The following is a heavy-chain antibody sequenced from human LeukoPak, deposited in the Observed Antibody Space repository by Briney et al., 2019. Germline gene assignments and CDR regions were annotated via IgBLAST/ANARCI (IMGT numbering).Heavy chain of an antibody. CDR2: ITGNGGDT. CDR3: ARGGGSIRHSYYYYVDV. D-gene: IGHD2-15*01. CDR1: GLTFSSYG. J-gene: IGHJ6*03. Sequence: PGGSLRLSCAGSGLTFSSYGMTWVRQAPGKGLKWVAAITGNGGDTRYAHSVKGRFTISRVNAKNSLYLRMNSLRDGDTALYYCARGGGSIRHSYYYYVDVWGKGTTVTVSS. V-gene: IGHV3-20*04.